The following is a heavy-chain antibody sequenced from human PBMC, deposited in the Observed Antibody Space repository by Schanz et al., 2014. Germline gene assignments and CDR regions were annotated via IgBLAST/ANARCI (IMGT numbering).Heavy chain of an antibody. CDR2: IRSDERDK. J-gene: IGHJ4*02. D-gene: IGHD7-27*01. CDR3: AKDENWALTDY. V-gene: IGHV3-30*02. CDR1: GFTFSSYG. Sequence: QVQLVESGGGVVQPGRSLRLSCAASGFTFSSYGIHWVRQAPGMGLEWVALIRSDERDKCYADSVKGRFSISRDNSKNTVYLQMNSLRPEDTAVYYCAKDENWALTDYWGQGTLVTVSS.